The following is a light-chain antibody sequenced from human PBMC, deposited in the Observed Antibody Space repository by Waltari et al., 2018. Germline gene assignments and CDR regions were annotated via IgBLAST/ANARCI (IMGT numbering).Light chain of an antibody. CDR2: DVS. V-gene: IGLV2-14*02. CDR3: SSYTTTSSWV. CDR1: RGAFGNYKL. J-gene: IGLJ3*02. Sequence: QSALPHPASVSGSPGQSITISSTGTRGAFGNYKLVPWYQQEPGSAPKLIVYDVSTRPSGVSNRFSGSKSGNTASLTISGLQAEDEADYYCSSYTTTSSWVLGGGTKLTVL.